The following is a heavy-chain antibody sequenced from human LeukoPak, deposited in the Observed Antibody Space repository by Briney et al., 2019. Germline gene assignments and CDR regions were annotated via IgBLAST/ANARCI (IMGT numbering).Heavy chain of an antibody. V-gene: IGHV4-34*01. J-gene: IGHJ3*02. Sequence: SETLSLTCAVYGGSFSGYYWTWIRQPPGKGLEWIGEIHYSGSATYNPSLKSRVTISVDTSKSQFSLKLSSVTAADTAVYYCARHLDSSGYDAFDIWGQGTMVTVSS. CDR1: GGSFSGYY. CDR3: ARHLDSSGYDAFDI. D-gene: IGHD3-22*01. CDR2: IHYSGSA.